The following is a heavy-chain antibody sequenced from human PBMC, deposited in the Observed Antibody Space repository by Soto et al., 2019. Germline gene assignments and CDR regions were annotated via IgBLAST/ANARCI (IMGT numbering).Heavy chain of an antibody. J-gene: IGHJ5*02. CDR3: ARGAETIFGNWFDP. Sequence: SETLSLTCTVSGGSISSGDYYWSWIRQPPGKGLEWIGYIYYSGSTYYNPSLKSRVTISVDTSKNQFSLKLSSVTAADTAVYYCARGAETIFGNWFDPWGQGTLVTVSS. CDR2: IYYSGST. CDR1: GGSISSGDYY. D-gene: IGHD3-3*01. V-gene: IGHV4-30-4*01.